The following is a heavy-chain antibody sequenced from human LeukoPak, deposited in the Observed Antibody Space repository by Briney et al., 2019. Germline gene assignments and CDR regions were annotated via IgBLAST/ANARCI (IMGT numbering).Heavy chain of an antibody. CDR1: GDSIKTYY. Sequence: PSETLSLTCTASGDSIKTYYWSWIRQPPGKGLEWITYSYYMGTTNYNPSLKSRATTSIDTSKNQFSLKLSSVPAADTAVYYCARQRSRFFDTWGKGTRLTVSS. V-gene: IGHV4-59*08. CDR2: SYYMGTT. CDR3: ARQRSRFFDT. D-gene: IGHD3-10*01. J-gene: IGHJ3*02.